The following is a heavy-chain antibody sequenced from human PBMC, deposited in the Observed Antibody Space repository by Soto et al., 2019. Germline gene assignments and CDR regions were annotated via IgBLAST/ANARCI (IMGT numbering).Heavy chain of an antibody. CDR2: ITLSGGTR. J-gene: IGHJ4*02. V-gene: IGHV3-23*01. Sequence: EVQLLESGGGLVQPGGSLRLSCAPSGFTFSSYAMNWVRQAPGKGVEWVAAITLSGGTRYYTDSVKGRFTISRDNSKNTLYLQMNSLRAEDTAIYYCAKGPLGAVAGTERYFDSWGQGTLVTVSS. CDR3: AKGPLGAVAGTERYFDS. CDR1: GFTFSSYA. D-gene: IGHD6-19*01.